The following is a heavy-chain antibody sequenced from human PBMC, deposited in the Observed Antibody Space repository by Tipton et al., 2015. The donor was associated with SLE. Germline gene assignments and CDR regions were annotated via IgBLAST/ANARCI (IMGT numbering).Heavy chain of an antibody. CDR3: AKDWASIITGTMGLLDY. V-gene: IGHV3-30*02. D-gene: IGHD1-7*01. Sequence: SLRLSCAASGFTFSSYAMHWVRQAPGKGLEWVAFIRYDGSNKYYADSVKGRFTISRDNSKNTLYLQMNSLRAEDTAVYYCAKDWASIITGTMGLLDYWGQGTLVTVSS. CDR2: IRYDGSNK. CDR1: GFTFSSYA. J-gene: IGHJ4*02.